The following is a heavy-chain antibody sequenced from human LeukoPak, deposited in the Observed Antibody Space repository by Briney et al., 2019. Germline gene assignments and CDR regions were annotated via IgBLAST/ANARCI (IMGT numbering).Heavy chain of an antibody. CDR1: GDTVSSNSAA. Sequence: SQTLSLTCAISGDTVSSNSAAWNWIRQSPSRGLEWLGRTYYRSKWYNDYAVSVKSRITINPDASKNQFSLQLNSVTPEDTAVYYCAKAYDYTKSRAFDIWGQGTMVTVSS. CDR3: AKAYDYTKSRAFDI. CDR2: TYYRSKWYN. V-gene: IGHV6-1*01. J-gene: IGHJ3*02. D-gene: IGHD3-16*01.